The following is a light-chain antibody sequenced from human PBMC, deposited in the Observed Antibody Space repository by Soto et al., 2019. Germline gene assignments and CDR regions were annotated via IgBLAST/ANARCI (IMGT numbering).Light chain of an antibody. CDR1: QSVSSTY. Sequence: IVLTQSPGTLSLSPVERATLSCRASQSVSSTYLGWYQQRPGQAPRLLIYGASSRDTGIPGRFSGSGSGTDFTLNISRLEPEDFAVYYCQQYGSSPWTFGQGTKVDIK. CDR3: QQYGSSPWT. J-gene: IGKJ1*01. V-gene: IGKV3-20*01. CDR2: GAS.